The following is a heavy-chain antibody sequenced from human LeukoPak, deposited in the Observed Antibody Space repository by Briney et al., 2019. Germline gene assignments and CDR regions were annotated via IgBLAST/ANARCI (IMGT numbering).Heavy chain of an antibody. D-gene: IGHD3-10*01. CDR1: GGSISSYY. Sequence: SETLSPTCTVSGGSISSYYWSWIRQPPGKGLEWIGYIYYSGNTNYNPSLKSRVTISVDTSKNQFSLKLSSVTAADTAVYYCARRPRGLGSWIYYGMDVWGQGTTVTVSS. V-gene: IGHV4-59*01. J-gene: IGHJ6*02. CDR2: IYYSGNT. CDR3: ARRPRGLGSWIYYGMDV.